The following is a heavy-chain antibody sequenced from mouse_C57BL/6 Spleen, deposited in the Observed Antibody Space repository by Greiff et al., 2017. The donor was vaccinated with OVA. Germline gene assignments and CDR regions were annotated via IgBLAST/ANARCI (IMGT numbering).Heavy chain of an antibody. Sequence: VQLQQPGAELVKPGASVKMSCKASGYTFTSYWITWVKQRPGQGLEWIGDIYPGSGSTNYNEKFKSKATLTVDTSSSTAYMQLSSLTSEDSAVYYCASLYDYDGNYYAMDYWGQGTSVTVSS. J-gene: IGHJ4*01. CDR2: IYPGSGST. D-gene: IGHD2-4*01. CDR3: ASLYDYDGNYYAMDY. CDR1: GYTFTSYW. V-gene: IGHV1-55*01.